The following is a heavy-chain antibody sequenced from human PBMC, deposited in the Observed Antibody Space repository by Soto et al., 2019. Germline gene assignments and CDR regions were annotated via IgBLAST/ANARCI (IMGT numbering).Heavy chain of an antibody. CDR1: GFTFSSYA. CDR3: ARMGMATTPWLDY. D-gene: IGHD5-12*01. Sequence: HPGGSLRLSCAASGFTFSSYAMSWVRQAPGKGLEWVSVIYSGGSTYYADSVKGRFTISRHNSKNTLYLQMNSLRAEDTAVYYCARMGMATTPWLDYWGQGTLVTVSS. J-gene: IGHJ4*02. CDR2: IYSGGST. V-gene: IGHV3-53*04.